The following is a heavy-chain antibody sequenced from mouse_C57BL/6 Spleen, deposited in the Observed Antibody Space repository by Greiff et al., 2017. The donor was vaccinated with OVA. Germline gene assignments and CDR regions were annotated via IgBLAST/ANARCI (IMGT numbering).Heavy chain of an antibody. Sequence: VQLQQSGAELVKPGASVKLSCKASGYTFTSYWMHWVKQRPGRGLDWIGRIDPNSGGTKYNEKFKSKATLTVDKPSSTAYMQLSSLTSEDSAVYYCARGWDDYDWYFDVWGTGTTVTVSS. CDR1: GYTFTSYW. CDR2: IDPNSGGT. CDR3: ARGWDDYDWYFDV. D-gene: IGHD2-4*01. J-gene: IGHJ1*03. V-gene: IGHV1-72*01.